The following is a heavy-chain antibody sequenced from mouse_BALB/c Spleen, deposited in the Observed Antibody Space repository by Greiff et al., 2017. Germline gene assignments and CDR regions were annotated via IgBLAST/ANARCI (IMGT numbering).Heavy chain of an antibody. Sequence: EVQLVESGGGLVKPGGSLKLSCAASGFTFSSYTMSWVRQTPEKRLEWVATISSGGSYTYYPDSVKGRFTISRDNAKNTLYLQMSSLKSEDTAMYYCTRGEGFYGNYAMDYWGQGTSVTVSS. D-gene: IGHD2-1*01. CDR1: GFTFSSYT. CDR2: ISSGGSYT. CDR3: TRGEGFYGNYAMDY. J-gene: IGHJ4*01. V-gene: IGHV5-6-4*01.